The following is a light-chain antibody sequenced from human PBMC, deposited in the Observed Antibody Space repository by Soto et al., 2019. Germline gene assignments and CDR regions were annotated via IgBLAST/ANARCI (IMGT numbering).Light chain of an antibody. J-gene: IGLJ2*01. V-gene: IGLV1-40*01. CDR3: LSFDSSLSVV. Sequence: QSVLTQPPSVSGAPGQRVTISCTGSSSNIGAGYDVHWYQQLPGRAPKLLIYGNTNRPSGVPDRFSGSKSGTSASLAITGLQAEYEADYSCLSFDSSLSVVFGGGTKLTVL. CDR2: GNT. CDR1: SSNIGAGYD.